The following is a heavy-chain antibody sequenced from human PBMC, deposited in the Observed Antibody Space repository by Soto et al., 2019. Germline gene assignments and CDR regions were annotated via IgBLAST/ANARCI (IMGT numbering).Heavy chain of an antibody. V-gene: IGHV3-66*01. J-gene: IGHJ5*02. D-gene: IGHD1-7*01. CDR1: GFTVSSNY. CDR2: IYSGGST. Sequence: GGSLRLSCAASGFTVSSNYMSWVRKAPGKGLEWVSVIYSGGSTYYADSVKGRFTISRDNSKNTLYLQMNSLRAEDTAVYYCAMNWNYLENWFDPWGQGTLVTVSS. CDR3: AMNWNYLENWFDP.